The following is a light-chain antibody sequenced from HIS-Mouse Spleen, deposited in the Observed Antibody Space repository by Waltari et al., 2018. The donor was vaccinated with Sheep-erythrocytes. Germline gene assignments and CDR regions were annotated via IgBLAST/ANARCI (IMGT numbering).Light chain of an antibody. CDR1: KLGDKY. V-gene: IGLV3-1*01. CDR3: QAWDSSTAWV. CDR2: QDS. Sequence: SYELTQPPSVSVSPGQTASITCSGDKLGDKYACWYQQKPGQSPVLVIYQDSKRPSGIPGRFSGSNSGNTATLTISGTQAIDEADYYCQAWDSSTAWVFGGGTKLTVL. J-gene: IGLJ3*02.